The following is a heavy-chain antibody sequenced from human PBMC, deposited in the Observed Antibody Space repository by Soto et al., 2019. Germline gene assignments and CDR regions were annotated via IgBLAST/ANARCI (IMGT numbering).Heavy chain of an antibody. V-gene: IGHV1-69*04. J-gene: IGHJ4*02. CDR2: IIPILGIA. CDR1: GGTFSSYT. Sequence: SVKVSCKASGGTFSSYTISWVRQAPGQGLEWMGRIIPILGIANYAQKFQGRVTITADKSTSTAYMELRSLRSDDTAVYYCARDLAAGNCDYWGQGTLVTVSS. CDR3: ARDLAAGNCDY. D-gene: IGHD6-13*01.